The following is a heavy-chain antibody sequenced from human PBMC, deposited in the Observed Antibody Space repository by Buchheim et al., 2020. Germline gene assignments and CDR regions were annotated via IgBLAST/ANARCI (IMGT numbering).Heavy chain of an antibody. CDR2: ISYNGFN. V-gene: IGHV4-39*01. J-gene: IGHJ5*02. CDR3: ARHGYYDSLYYDILTNNWFDP. Sequence: QLQLQESGPGLVTPSETLSLTCTVSGASLSSANFYWGWVRQSPGKGLEWIGTISYNGFNYYSSSLKSRVTISGDTSKNQFSLKLSFVTAADTAVYYCARHGYYDSLYYDILTNNWFDPWGQGTL. CDR1: GASLSSANFY. D-gene: IGHD3-9*01.